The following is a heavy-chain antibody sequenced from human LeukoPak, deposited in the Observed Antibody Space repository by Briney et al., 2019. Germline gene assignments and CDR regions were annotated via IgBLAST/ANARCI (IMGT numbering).Heavy chain of an antibody. D-gene: IGHD3-9*01. V-gene: IGHV4-59*01. CDR1: GGSISSYY. Sequence: SESLSLTSTVSGGSISSYYWSCIRQRPGKGLEWMGYIYYSRSTNYNPSLKSRVTISVDTSKNQFSLKLSSVTAADTAVYYCARDLYDILTGLPYGMDVWGQGTTVTVSS. CDR3: ARDLYDILTGLPYGMDV. J-gene: IGHJ6*02. CDR2: IYYSRST.